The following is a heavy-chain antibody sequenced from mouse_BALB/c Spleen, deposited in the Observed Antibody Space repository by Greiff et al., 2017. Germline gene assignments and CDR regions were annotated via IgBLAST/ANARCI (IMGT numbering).Heavy chain of an antibody. D-gene: IGHD1-3*01. CDR2: IDPENGNT. Sequence: VQLQQSGAELVRPGALVKLSCKASGFNIKDYYMHWVKQRPEQGLEWIGWIDPENGNTIYDPKFQGKASITADTSSNTAYLQLSSLTSEDTAVYYCARYIRDYFDYWGQGTTLTVSS. J-gene: IGHJ2*01. CDR1: GFNIKDYY. CDR3: ARYIRDYFDY. V-gene: IGHV14-1*02.